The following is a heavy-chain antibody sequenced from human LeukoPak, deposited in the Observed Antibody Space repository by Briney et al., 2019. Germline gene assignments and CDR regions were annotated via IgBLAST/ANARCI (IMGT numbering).Heavy chain of an antibody. D-gene: IGHD6-19*01. Sequence: GGSLRLSCAASGFKFDTLGMTWVRQAPGKGLEWVSTINENSKNTHYAVSVQGRFTISRDNSKNTLSLQMSSLRPEDTAIYYCATDRVAGRRPLLELGYWGQGTLVTVSS. CDR3: ATDRVAGRRPLLELGY. CDR2: INENSKNT. V-gene: IGHV3-23*01. CDR1: GFKFDTLG. J-gene: IGHJ4*02.